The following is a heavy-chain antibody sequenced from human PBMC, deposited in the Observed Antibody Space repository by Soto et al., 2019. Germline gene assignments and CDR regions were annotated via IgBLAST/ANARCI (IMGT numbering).Heavy chain of an antibody. D-gene: IGHD3-10*01. CDR2: ISESGCAT. V-gene: IGHV3-23*01. CDR3: AKDPSHGSFDP. J-gene: IGHJ5*02. Sequence: GGSLRLSCAASGFTFSNYVMVWVRQAPGKGLEWVSTISESGCATYYADSVKGRFTISRDNSKNTLFLQMNSLGVEDTAHYYCAKDPSHGSFDPWGQGTLVTVSS. CDR1: GFTFSNYV.